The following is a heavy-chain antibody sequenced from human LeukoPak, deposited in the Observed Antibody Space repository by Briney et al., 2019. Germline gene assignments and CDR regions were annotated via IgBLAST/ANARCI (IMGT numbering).Heavy chain of an antibody. D-gene: IGHD2-2*01. Sequence: GGSLRLSCAASGFTFSTYTMNWFRQAPGKGLEWVSPITSRSDYIYYADSLKGRFTISRDDAEDSLYLQMNSLTAEDTAVYYRARDRSPSWASDYWGQGTLVTVSS. V-gene: IGHV3-21*01. CDR1: GFTFSTYT. CDR3: ARDRSPSWASDY. J-gene: IGHJ4*02. CDR2: ITSRSDYI.